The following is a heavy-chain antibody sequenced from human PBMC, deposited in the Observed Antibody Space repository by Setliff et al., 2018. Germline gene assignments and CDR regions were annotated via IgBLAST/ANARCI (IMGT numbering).Heavy chain of an antibody. Sequence: GGSLRLSCAGSGFNFNSYWMNWVRQVPGKGLVWVSRISRDQKTIQYADSVKGRFTISRDNAKNTVYLQMNSLRAEDTAIYYCARDLQGDGNYFMNVWGKGTTVTVSS. V-gene: IGHV3-74*03. CDR2: ISRDQKTI. J-gene: IGHJ6*03. D-gene: IGHD1-1*01. CDR3: ARDLQGDGNYFMNV. CDR1: GFNFNSYW.